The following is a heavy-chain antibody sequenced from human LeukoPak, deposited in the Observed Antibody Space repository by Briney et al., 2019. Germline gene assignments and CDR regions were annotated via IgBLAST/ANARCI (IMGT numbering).Heavy chain of an antibody. J-gene: IGHJ4*02. Sequence: ASVKVSCKASGYTFTGYYTHWVRQAPGQGLEWMGWINPNSGGTNYAQKFQGRVNMTRDTSISTAYMELRRLRSDATAVDYCARAREESSGLGYWGQGTLVTVSS. CDR2: INPNSGGT. CDR3: ARAREESSGLGY. D-gene: IGHD3-3*01. V-gene: IGHV1-2*02. CDR1: GYTFTGYY.